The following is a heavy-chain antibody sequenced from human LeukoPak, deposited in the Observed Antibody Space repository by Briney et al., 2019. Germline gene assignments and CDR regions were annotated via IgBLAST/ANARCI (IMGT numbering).Heavy chain of an antibody. CDR3: ARFNWGSSSDY. CDR1: GGSFSGYY. CDR2: INHSGST. D-gene: IGHD7-27*01. V-gene: IGHV4-34*01. J-gene: IGHJ4*02. Sequence: SETLSLTCAVYGGSFSGYYWSWIRQPPGKGLEWIGEINHSGSTNYNPSLKSRVTISVDTSKNQFSLKLSSVTAADTAVYYCARFNWGSSSDYWGQGTLVTVSS.